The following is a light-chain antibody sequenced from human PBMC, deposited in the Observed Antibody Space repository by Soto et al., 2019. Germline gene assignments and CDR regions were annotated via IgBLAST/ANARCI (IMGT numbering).Light chain of an antibody. CDR3: TSYVASNIWV. Sequence: QSALTQPPSASGSPGQSVTISCTGTSSDVGAYKYVSWYQQYPGKAPKLMIYEVSKRPSGVPDRFSGSKSGNTASLTVSGLRAGDEADYYCTSYVASNIWVFGGGTKLTVL. CDR1: SSDVGAYKY. V-gene: IGLV2-8*01. J-gene: IGLJ3*02. CDR2: EVS.